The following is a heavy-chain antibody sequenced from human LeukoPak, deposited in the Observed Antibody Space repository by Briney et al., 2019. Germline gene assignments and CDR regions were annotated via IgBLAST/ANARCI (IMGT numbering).Heavy chain of an antibody. CDR2: IYYSGST. CDR1: GGSVSSGSYY. J-gene: IGHJ4*02. V-gene: IGHV4-61*01. Sequence: PSETLSLTCTVSGGSVSSGSYYWSWIRQPPGKGLEWIGYIYYSGSTNYNPSLKSRVTISVDTSKNQFSLKLSSVTAADTAVYYCASVRGGLFDYWGQGTLVTVSS. CDR3: ASVRGGLFDY. D-gene: IGHD3-10*01.